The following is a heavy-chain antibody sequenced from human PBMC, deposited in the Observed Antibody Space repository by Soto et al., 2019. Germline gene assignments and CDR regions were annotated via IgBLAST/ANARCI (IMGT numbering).Heavy chain of an antibody. D-gene: IGHD3-3*01. J-gene: IGHJ4*02. V-gene: IGHV3-23*01. CDR1: GRTFRSYA. CDR2: ISGGGTGT. Sequence: PGGSLRLSCVVSGRTFRSYAMSWVRQAPGKGLEWVSGISGGGTGTYYADSVKGRFTISRDPSTTTLFLDMYSLGAEDTAIYYCAKGRKPDHDDGLCAFDSWGQGVLVTVYS. CDR3: AKGRKPDHDDGLCAFDS.